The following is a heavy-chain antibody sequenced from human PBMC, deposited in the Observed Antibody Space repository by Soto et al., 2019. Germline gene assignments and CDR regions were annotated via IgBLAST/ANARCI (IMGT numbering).Heavy chain of an antibody. CDR3: ARDTGYDILTGLDY. CDR1: GYGLTSCA. CDR2: INAGNGNT. J-gene: IGHJ4*02. Sequence: SVKVTCKACGYGLTSCALQWVRQAPGQRLEWMGWINAGNGNTKYSQKFQGRVTITRDTSASTAYMELSSLRSEDTAVYYCARDTGYDILTGLDYWGQGTLVTVSS. D-gene: IGHD3-9*01. V-gene: IGHV1-3*01.